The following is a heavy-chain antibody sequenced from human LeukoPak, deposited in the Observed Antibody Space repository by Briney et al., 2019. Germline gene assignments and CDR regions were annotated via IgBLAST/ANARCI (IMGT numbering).Heavy chain of an antibody. CDR2: IYYSGST. J-gene: IGHJ2*01. D-gene: IGHD6-13*01. Sequence: SEILSLTCTVSGGSVSSATYCWSWIRQTPGRGLEWIAYIYYSGSTNYNPSLKSRVTISVDTSKSQFSLKLSSVTAADTAVYYCARVPRQRSSHSSLWYDNWYFDLWGRGTLVTVSS. V-gene: IGHV4-61*01. CDR1: GGSVSSATYC. CDR3: ARVPRQRSSHSSLWYDNWYFDL.